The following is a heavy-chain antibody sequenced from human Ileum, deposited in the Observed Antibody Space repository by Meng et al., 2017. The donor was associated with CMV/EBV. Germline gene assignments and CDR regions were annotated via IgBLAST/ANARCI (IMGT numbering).Heavy chain of an antibody. CDR1: GGYTTSSTYY. J-gene: IGHJ4*02. D-gene: IGHD3-3*01. Sequence: HLQLQESGPALVTPSETLSLTCTASGGYTTSSTYYWGWIRQPPGKGLEWIGSVYYSGTTYYNPSLKSRVNMSIDTSKNRFSLKLSSATAADTAVYYCARNVGFYSSQIAYWGQGALVTVSS. V-gene: IGHV4-39*07. CDR2: VYYSGTT. CDR3: ARNVGFYSSQIAY.